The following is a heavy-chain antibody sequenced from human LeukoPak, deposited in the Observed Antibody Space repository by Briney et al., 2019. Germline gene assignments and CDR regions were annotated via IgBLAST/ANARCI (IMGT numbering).Heavy chain of an antibody. Sequence: SETLSLTCSVSGGSISSYYWSWIRQPPGKGLEWIGYIYYSGSTNYNPSLKSRVTISLDASKNQFSLKLSSVTAADTAVYYCARSAVVRAGDWYDPWGQGTLVTVSS. V-gene: IGHV4-59*08. D-gene: IGHD4-23*01. J-gene: IGHJ5*02. CDR2: IYYSGST. CDR1: GGSISSYY. CDR3: ARSAVVRAGDWYDP.